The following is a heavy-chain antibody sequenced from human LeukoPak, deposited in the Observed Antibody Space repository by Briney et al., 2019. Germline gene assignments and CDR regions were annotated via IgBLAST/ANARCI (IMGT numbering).Heavy chain of an antibody. CDR3: VGYGGNSF. Sequence: GGSLTLSCAASGLTFSDAWMSWVRQAPGKGLECVSNIYASGNTYYADSVKGRVSISRDNAKNTVYLQMNGLKAEDTAVYYCVGYGGNSFWGQGTLVTVSS. V-gene: IGHV3-66*01. J-gene: IGHJ4*02. CDR1: GLTFSDAW. D-gene: IGHD4-23*01. CDR2: IYASGNT.